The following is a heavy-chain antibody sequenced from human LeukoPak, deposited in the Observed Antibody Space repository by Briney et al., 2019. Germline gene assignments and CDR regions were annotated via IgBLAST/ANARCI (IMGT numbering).Heavy chain of an antibody. Sequence: SETLSLTCTVSGGSISSGGYYWSWIRQHPGKGLEWIGYIYYSGSTYYNPSLKSRVTISVDTSKNQFSLKLSSVTAADTAVYYCAREDCSGGSCYSSPWGQGTLVTVSS. J-gene: IGHJ5*02. CDR1: GGSISSGGYY. CDR3: AREDCSGGSCYSSP. D-gene: IGHD2-15*01. V-gene: IGHV4-31*03. CDR2: IYYSGST.